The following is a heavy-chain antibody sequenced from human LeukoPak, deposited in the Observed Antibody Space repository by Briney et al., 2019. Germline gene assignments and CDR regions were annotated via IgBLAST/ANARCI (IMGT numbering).Heavy chain of an antibody. Sequence: ASVKVSCKASGYTFTSYGISWVRQAPGQGLEWMGWISAYNGNTNYAQKLQGRVTMTTDTSTSTAYMELRSLRSDDTAVYYCARDYGHFKTYYYDSSGPGAFDIWGQGTMVTVSS. D-gene: IGHD3-22*01. CDR1: GYTFTSYG. V-gene: IGHV1-18*01. J-gene: IGHJ3*02. CDR3: ARDYGHFKTYYYDSSGPGAFDI. CDR2: ISAYNGNT.